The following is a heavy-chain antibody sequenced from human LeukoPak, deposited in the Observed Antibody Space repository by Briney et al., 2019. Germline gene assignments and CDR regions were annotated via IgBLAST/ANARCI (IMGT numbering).Heavy chain of an antibody. Sequence: GGSLRLSCAASGFTFSSYEMNWVRQAPGKGLEWVSYISSSGSTIYYADSVKGRFTISRDNAKNSLYLQMNSLRAEDTAVYYCAKDPHIYDSSGYPYYFDYWGQGTLVTVSS. CDR1: GFTFSSYE. J-gene: IGHJ4*02. V-gene: IGHV3-48*03. D-gene: IGHD3-22*01. CDR3: AKDPHIYDSSGYPYYFDY. CDR2: ISSSGSTI.